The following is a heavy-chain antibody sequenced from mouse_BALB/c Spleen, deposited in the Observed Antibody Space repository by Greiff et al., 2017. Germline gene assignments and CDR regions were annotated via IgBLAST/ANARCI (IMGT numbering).Heavy chain of an antibody. D-gene: IGHD1-2*01. Sequence: QVQLQQSGADLVKPGASVKLSCKASGYTFTSYDINWVRQRPEQGLEWIGWIIPGDGSTKYNEKFKGKATLTTDKSSSTAFMQLSRLTSEDSAVYCCARKGVHYYGLDYWGQGTTLTVSS. J-gene: IGHJ2*01. CDR2: IIPGDGST. V-gene: IGHV1S56*01. CDR3: ARKGVHYYGLDY. CDR1: GYTFTSYD.